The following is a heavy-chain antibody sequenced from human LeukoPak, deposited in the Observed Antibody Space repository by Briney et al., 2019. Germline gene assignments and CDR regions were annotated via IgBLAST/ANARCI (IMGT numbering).Heavy chain of an antibody. CDR3: ASQRNDYYDSSGHDY. Sequence: SKTLSLTCTVSGDSTSNINYYWGWIRQPPGKGLEWIGSIYYSGSTYYNPSLKSRVTISVDTSKNQFSLKLSSVTAADTAVYYCASQRNDYYDSSGHDYWGQGTLVTVSS. V-gene: IGHV4-39*01. CDR2: IYYSGST. D-gene: IGHD3-22*01. J-gene: IGHJ4*02. CDR1: GDSTSNINYY.